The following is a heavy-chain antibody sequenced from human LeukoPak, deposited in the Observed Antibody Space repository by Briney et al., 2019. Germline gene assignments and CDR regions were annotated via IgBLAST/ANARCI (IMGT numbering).Heavy chain of an antibody. CDR3: ARRLTYDSRAYYCLDY. CDR2: IFPGDSDT. CDR1: GYSFINYW. Sequence: GESLKISCKGSGYSFINYWIGWVRQMPGKGLEWMGIIFPGDSDTRYSPSFQGQVTISADKSISTAYLQWSSLKASDTAMYYCARRLTYDSRAYYCLDYWGQGTLVTVSS. D-gene: IGHD3-22*01. V-gene: IGHV5-51*01. J-gene: IGHJ4*02.